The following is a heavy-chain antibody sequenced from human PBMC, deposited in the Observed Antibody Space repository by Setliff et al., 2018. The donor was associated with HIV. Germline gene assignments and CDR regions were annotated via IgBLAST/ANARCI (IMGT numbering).Heavy chain of an antibody. V-gene: IGHV4-59*11. J-gene: IGHJ3*02. Sequence: SETLSLTCTVSGDSINSHFWTWIRQSPRKGLEWIGYISSTGAAWYNPSLKSRVTMSIDTSKIHFSLTLSSVSGADTALYYCARGGKRAFDIWGQGAMVT. CDR3: ARGGKRAFDI. CDR1: GDSINSHF. CDR2: ISSTGAA.